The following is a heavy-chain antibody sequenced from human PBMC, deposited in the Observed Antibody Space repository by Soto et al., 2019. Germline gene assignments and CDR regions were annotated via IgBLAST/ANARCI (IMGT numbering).Heavy chain of an antibody. CDR3: ARHTPAISISDH. CDR1: GGSISGSSDY. D-gene: IGHD2-15*01. Sequence: SETQSLTYTVSGGSISGSSDYWGWIRQPPGKGLEWIGSIYYSGSTYYNPSLKSRVTISVDTSKNQFSLKLSSVTAADTAVYYCARHTPAISISDHWGQGTLVTVSS. CDR2: IYYSGST. V-gene: IGHV4-39*01. J-gene: IGHJ4*02.